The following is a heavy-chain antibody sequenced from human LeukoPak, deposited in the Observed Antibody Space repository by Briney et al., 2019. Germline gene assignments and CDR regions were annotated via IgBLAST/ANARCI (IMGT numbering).Heavy chain of an antibody. Sequence: GGSLRLSCAASGFTFSSYWMHWVRQAPGKGLVWVSRINSDGSSTSYADSVKGQFTISRDNAKNTLYLQINRLRAEDTAVYYCARGIISSWYGGSEYFQHWGQGTLVTVPS. CDR2: INSDGSST. V-gene: IGHV3-74*01. CDR1: GFTFSSYW. CDR3: ARGIISSWYGGSEYFQH. J-gene: IGHJ1*01. D-gene: IGHD6-13*01.